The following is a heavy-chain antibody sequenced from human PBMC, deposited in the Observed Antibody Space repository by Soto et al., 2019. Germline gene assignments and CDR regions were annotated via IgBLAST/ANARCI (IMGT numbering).Heavy chain of an antibody. CDR1: GYTFTSYD. Sequence: ASVKVSCKASGYTFTSYDINWVRQATGQGLEWMGWMNPNSGNTGYAQKFQGRVTMTRNTSISTAYMELSSLRSEDTAVYYCARGTTVTTVSNWYFDLWGRGTLVTVSS. CDR3: ARGTTVTTVSNWYFDL. D-gene: IGHD4-17*01. CDR2: MNPNSGNT. V-gene: IGHV1-8*01. J-gene: IGHJ2*01.